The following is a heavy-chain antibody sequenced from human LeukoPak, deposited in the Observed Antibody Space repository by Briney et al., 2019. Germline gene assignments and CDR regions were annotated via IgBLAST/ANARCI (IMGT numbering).Heavy chain of an antibody. CDR1: GGSVSSGSYY. Sequence: ASETLSLTCTVSGGSVSSGSYYWSWIRQPPGKGLEWIGYIYCSGSTNYNPSLKSRVTISVDTSKNQFSLKLSSVTAADTAVYYCARDNYYGSGSYPYWGQGTLVTVSS. V-gene: IGHV4-61*01. D-gene: IGHD3-10*01. CDR2: IYCSGST. J-gene: IGHJ4*02. CDR3: ARDNYYGSGSYPY.